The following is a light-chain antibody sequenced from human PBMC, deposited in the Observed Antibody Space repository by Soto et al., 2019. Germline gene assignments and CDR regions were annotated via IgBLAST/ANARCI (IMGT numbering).Light chain of an antibody. J-gene: IGLJ1*01. CDR3: SSYTSSSKG. CDR2: DVS. CDR1: SSDVGGYNY. Sequence: QSALTQPASVSGSPGQSITISCTGTSSDVGGYNYVSWYQQHPGKAPKLMIYDVSNRPSGVSNRFSGSKSGNTASLTISGLQAEDEGDYYCSSYTSSSKGFGTGTKLTVL. V-gene: IGLV2-14*01.